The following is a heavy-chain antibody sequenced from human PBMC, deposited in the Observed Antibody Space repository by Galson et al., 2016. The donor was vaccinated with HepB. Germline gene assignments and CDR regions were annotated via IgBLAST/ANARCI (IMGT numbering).Heavy chain of an antibody. Sequence: ETLSLTCAVSGDSITRTNFFWGWLRQPPGEALEWIGSISYTGLNNHNPSHQSRVTISLYTSKNQISLKMTSVTATDASIYYCARLTWEVLGWFDTWGQGTLVTVSS. CDR2: ISYTGLN. D-gene: IGHD1-26*01. CDR3: ARLTWEVLGWFDT. V-gene: IGHV4-39*01. J-gene: IGHJ5*02. CDR1: GDSITRTNFF.